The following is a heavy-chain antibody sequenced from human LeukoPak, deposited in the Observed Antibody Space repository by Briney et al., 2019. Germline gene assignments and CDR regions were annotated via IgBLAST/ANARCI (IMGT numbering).Heavy chain of an antibody. D-gene: IGHD1-26*01. Sequence: SETLPLTCTVSGDSISTGEYFWSWIRQPPGKGLEWIGYIYYSGSTYYNPSLKSRLTISIDTSKNQFSLKLSSVTAADAAVYYCARLFSGSYFRRYYFDYWGQGTLVTVSS. CDR2: IYYSGST. CDR1: GDSISTGEYF. V-gene: IGHV4-30-4*08. J-gene: IGHJ4*02. CDR3: ARLFSGSYFRRYYFDY.